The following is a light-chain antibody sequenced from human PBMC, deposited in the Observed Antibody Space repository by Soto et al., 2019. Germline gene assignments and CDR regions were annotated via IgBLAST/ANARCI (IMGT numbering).Light chain of an antibody. J-gene: IGKJ1*01. Sequence: DRQITQSPSTLSASVGDRFTITFRSSQSISSWLAWYQQKPGKAPKLLIYDASSLESGVPSRFSGSGSGTEFTLTISSLQPDDFATYYCQQYNSYSPWTFGQGTKVDIK. V-gene: IGKV1-5*01. CDR1: QSISSW. CDR2: DAS. CDR3: QQYNSYSPWT.